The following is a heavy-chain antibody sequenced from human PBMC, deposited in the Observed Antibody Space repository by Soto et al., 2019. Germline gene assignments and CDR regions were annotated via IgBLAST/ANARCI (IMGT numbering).Heavy chain of an antibody. J-gene: IGHJ4*02. D-gene: IGHD3-10*01. CDR1: GGSISTGDW. CDR3: ARLWFVKPVDY. CDR2: AYQGGTV. Sequence: PLETLSLTCAVSGGSISTGDWWNWVRQAPGKGLAWIGEAYQGGTVIYNPSLKSRVTISVDTSKNQFSLQLSSVTAADTAVHYCARLWFVKPVDYWGQGTLVTVSS. V-gene: IGHV4-4*02.